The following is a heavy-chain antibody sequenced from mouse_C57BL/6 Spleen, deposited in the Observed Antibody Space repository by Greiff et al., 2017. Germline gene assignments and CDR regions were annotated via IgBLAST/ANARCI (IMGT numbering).Heavy chain of an antibody. J-gene: IGHJ4*01. Sequence: EVQLQQSGPELVKPGASVKIPCKASGYTFTDYNMDWVKQSHGKSLEWIGDINPNNGGTIYNQKFKGKATLTVDKSSSTAYMELRSLTSEDTAVYYCARRGLPGTNAMDYWGQGTSVTVSS. D-gene: IGHD4-1*01. CDR2: INPNNGGT. V-gene: IGHV1-18*01. CDR3: ARRGLPGTNAMDY. CDR1: GYTFTDYN.